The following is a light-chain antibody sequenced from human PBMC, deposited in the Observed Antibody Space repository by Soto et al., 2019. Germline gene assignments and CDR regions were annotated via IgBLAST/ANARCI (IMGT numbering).Light chain of an antibody. CDR2: KAS. J-gene: IGKJ1*01. Sequence: DIQMTQSPSTLSASVGDRVTITCRAGQSISSWLAWYQQKPGKAPKLLIYKASSLESGVPSRFSGSGSGTEFTLTISGLQPDDFATYYCQQYKSYPLTFGQGTKVDIK. CDR1: QSISSW. V-gene: IGKV1-5*03. CDR3: QQYKSYPLT.